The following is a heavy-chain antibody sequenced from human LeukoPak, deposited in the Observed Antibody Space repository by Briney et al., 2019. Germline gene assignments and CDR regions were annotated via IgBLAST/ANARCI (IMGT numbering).Heavy chain of an antibody. Sequence: ASVKVSCKASGYTFTSYGFSWFRQAPGQGLEWMGWISAATSNTNYAQKFQGRVTLTTDTSTSTAFMELRGLISDDTAVYYCARDRAIAARPGSFAYWGQGTLVTVSS. J-gene: IGHJ4*02. D-gene: IGHD6-6*01. CDR3: ARDRAIAARPGSFAY. CDR1: GYTFTSYG. V-gene: IGHV1-18*04. CDR2: ISAATSNT.